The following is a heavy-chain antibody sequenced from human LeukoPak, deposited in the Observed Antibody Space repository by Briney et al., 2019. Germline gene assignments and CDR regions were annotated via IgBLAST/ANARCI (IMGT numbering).Heavy chain of an antibody. V-gene: IGHV4-59*01. Sequence: SETLSLTCTVSGGSISYYYWSWIRQSPGKGLEWIGYIYYSGTTNYNPSLKSRVTISVDTSKNQFSLQLRSVTAADTAVYYCAREDPQTTVPEGMDVWGQGTTVTVFS. CDR1: GGSISYYY. CDR3: AREDPQTTVPEGMDV. CDR2: IYYSGTT. D-gene: IGHD4-17*01. J-gene: IGHJ6*02.